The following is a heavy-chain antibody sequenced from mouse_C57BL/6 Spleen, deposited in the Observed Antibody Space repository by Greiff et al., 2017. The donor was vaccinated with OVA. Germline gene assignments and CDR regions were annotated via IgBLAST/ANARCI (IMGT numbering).Heavy chain of an antibody. CDR1: GYTFPSYW. Sequence: VQLQQSGTVLARPGASVKMSCKTSGYTFPSYWMHWVKQRPGQGLEWIGAIYPGNSDTSYNQKFKGKAKLTAVTSASTAYMALSSLTNEDSAVYYCTRDYGSSYNYAMDYWGQGTSVTVSS. D-gene: IGHD1-1*01. J-gene: IGHJ4*01. CDR2: IYPGNSDT. CDR3: TRDYGSSYNYAMDY. V-gene: IGHV1-5*01.